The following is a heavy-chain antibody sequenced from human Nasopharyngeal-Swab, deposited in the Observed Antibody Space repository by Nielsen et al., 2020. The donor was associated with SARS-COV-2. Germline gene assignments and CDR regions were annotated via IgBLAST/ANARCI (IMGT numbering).Heavy chain of an antibody. V-gene: IGHV5-10-1*01. CDR2: IDPSDSYT. J-gene: IGHJ5*02. CDR1: GYSFTSYW. CDR3: ARHWSDPGNWFDP. Sequence: GESLKISCKGSGYSFTSYWISWVHQMPGKGLEWMGRIDPSDSYTNYSPSFQGHVTISADKSISTAYLQWSSLKASDTAMYYCARHWSDPGNWFDPWGQGTLVTVSS.